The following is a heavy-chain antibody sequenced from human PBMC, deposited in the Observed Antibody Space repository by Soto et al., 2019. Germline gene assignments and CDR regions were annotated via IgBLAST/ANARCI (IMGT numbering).Heavy chain of an antibody. CDR2: INDYNGNT. CDR1: GYTFTSYG. CDR3: ARDILLYSSSWSWAYSDY. J-gene: IGHJ4*02. Sequence: QVQLVQSGAEVKKPGASVKVSCKASGYTFTSYGISWVRQAPGQGHERMGWINDYNGNTNYAQKLQGRVTMTTDTSTSTAYMELRSLRSDDTAVYYSARDILLYSSSWSWAYSDYWGQGTLVTVSS. V-gene: IGHV1-18*01. D-gene: IGHD6-13*01.